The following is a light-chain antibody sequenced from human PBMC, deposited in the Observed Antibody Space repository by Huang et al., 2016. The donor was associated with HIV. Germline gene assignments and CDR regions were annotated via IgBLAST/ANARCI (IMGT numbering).Light chain of an antibody. Sequence: DIQMTQSPSTLSASVGDRVTITCRASQSISYWLAWYLQKPGKAPNLLIYKSSTLQSGVPSRFSGSGSGTEFTLTISSLQPDDFATYYCQQYNSYSWTFGQGTKVEIK. CDR3: QQYNSYSWT. J-gene: IGKJ1*01. CDR2: KSS. V-gene: IGKV1-5*03. CDR1: QSISYW.